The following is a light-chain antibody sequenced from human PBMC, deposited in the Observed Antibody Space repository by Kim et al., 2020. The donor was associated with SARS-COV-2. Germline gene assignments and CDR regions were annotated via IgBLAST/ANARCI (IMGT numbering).Light chain of an antibody. CDR3: HQYNNDPRT. CDR1: QDISSY. J-gene: IGKJ4*01. V-gene: IGKV1-8*01. Sequence: AIRMTQSPSSFSASTGDRVTITCRASQDISSYLAWYQQKPGKAPKLLIYAASTLQSGVPSRFSGSGSGTDFTLTINCLQSEDFATYYSHQYNNDPRTFGGRTKVEIK. CDR2: AAS.